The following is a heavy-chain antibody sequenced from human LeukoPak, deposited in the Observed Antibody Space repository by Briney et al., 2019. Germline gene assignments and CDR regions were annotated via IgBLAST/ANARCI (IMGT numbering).Heavy chain of an antibody. CDR1: GFTFSNAW. CDR3: TTNSYCSSASCYSGSHSFQLDY. Sequence: PGGSLRLSCAASGFTFSNAWMSWVRQAPGKGLEWVGRIKSKTDGGTTDYAAPVKGRFTISRDDSKNTLYLQMNSLKTEDSAVYYCTTNSYCSSASCYSGSHSFQLDYWGQGTLVTVSS. CDR2: IKSKTDGGTT. D-gene: IGHD2-2*02. V-gene: IGHV3-15*01. J-gene: IGHJ4*02.